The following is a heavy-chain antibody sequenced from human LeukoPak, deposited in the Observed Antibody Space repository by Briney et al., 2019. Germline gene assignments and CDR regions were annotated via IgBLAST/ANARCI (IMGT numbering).Heavy chain of an antibody. V-gene: IGHV3-30*02. D-gene: IGHD3-10*01. CDR3: YITMVPRGYP. CDR1: GFTFSSYG. J-gene: IGHJ5*02. CDR2: IRYDGSNK. Sequence: GGSLRLSCAASGFTFSSYGMHWVRQAPGKGLEWVAFIRYDGSNKYYADSVKGRFTISRDNSKNTLYLQMNSLRAEDTAVYYCYITMVPRGYPWGQGTLVTVSS.